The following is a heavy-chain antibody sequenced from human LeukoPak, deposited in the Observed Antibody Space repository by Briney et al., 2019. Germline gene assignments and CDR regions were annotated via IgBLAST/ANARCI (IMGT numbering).Heavy chain of an antibody. J-gene: IGHJ4*02. Sequence: GSLRLSCAASGFTFSKYAMSWVRQAPGKGLEWVSAISGSGGSTYYADSVKGRFTISRDNSKNTLYLQMNSLRAEDTAVYYCAKRLSGYGDLFDYWGQGTLVTVSS. V-gene: IGHV3-23*01. CDR3: AKRLSGYGDLFDY. CDR1: GFTFSKYA. CDR2: ISGSGGST. D-gene: IGHD4-17*01.